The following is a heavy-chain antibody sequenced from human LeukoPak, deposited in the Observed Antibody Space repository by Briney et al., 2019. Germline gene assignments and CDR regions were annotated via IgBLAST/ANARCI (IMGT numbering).Heavy chain of an antibody. CDR2: IYTGGST. V-gene: IGHV3-66*02. CDR1: GFTVNSND. CDR3: ARGFGKAAADVFGGYTMDV. D-gene: IGHD6-13*01. Sequence: GGSLRLSCAASGFTVNSNDMSWVRQAPGKGLEWVSLIYTGGSTYYADSVRGRFTISRDNSKNTLYLQINSLRPEDTAIYYCARGFGKAAADVFGGYTMDVWGQGTTVTVSS. J-gene: IGHJ6*02.